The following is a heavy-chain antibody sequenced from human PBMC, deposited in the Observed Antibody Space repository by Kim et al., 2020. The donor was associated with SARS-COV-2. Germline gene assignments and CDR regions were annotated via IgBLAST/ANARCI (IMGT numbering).Heavy chain of an antibody. CDR3: ARPSPYNWNSMDNYGMDV. J-gene: IGHJ6*02. CDR2: IIPIFGTA. V-gene: IGHV1-69*13. Sequence: SVKVSCKASGGTFSSYAISWVRQAPGQGLEWMGGIIPIFGTANYAQKFQGRVTITADESTSTAYMELSSLRSEDTAVYYCARPSPYNWNSMDNYGMDVWGQGTTVTVSS. D-gene: IGHD1-7*01. CDR1: GGTFSSYA.